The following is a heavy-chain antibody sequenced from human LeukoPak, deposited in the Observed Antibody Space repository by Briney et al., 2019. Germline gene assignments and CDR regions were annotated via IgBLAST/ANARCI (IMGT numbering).Heavy chain of an antibody. CDR3: ARVAGTTIYYYYGMDV. V-gene: IGHV1-18*01. D-gene: IGHD1-7*01. CDR2: ISAYNGNT. J-gene: IGHJ6*02. Sequence: ASVKVSCKASGYTFTSYGISWVRQAPGQGLEWMGWISAYNGNTNYAQKLQGRVTMTTDTSTSTAYMELRSLRSDDTAVYYCARVAGTTIYYYYGMDVWGQGTTVTVS. CDR1: GYTFTSYG.